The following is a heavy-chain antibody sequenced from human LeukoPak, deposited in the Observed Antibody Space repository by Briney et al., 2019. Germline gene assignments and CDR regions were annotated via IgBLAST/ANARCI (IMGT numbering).Heavy chain of an antibody. D-gene: IGHD2-2*01. CDR1: GFTFSSYW. CDR3: ARDRPYCSSTSCSTFDY. CDR2: IKQDGSEK. Sequence: PGGSLRPSCAASGFTFSSYWMSWVRQAPGKGLEWVANIKQDGSEKYYVDSVKGRFTISRDNAKNSLYLQMNNLRAEDTAVYYCARDRPYCSSTSCSTFDYWGQGTLVTVSS. V-gene: IGHV3-7*01. J-gene: IGHJ4*02.